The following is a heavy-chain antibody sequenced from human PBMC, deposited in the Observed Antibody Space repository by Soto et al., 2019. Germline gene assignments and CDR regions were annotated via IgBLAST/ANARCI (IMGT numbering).Heavy chain of an antibody. Sequence: QVQLVQSGAEVKKPVSSVKVSCKASGGTFSSYAISWVRQAPGQGLEWMGGIIPIFGTANYAQKFQGRVTITADESTSTAYMDLSSLRSEDTAVYYCARETGKYYDSSGYCDYWGQGTLVTVSS. V-gene: IGHV1-69*01. D-gene: IGHD3-22*01. CDR2: IIPIFGTA. J-gene: IGHJ4*02. CDR3: ARETGKYYDSSGYCDY. CDR1: GGTFSSYA.